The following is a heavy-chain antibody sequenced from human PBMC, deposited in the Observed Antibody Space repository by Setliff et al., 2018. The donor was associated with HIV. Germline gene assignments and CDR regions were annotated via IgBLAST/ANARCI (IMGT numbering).Heavy chain of an antibody. Sequence: LRLSCAASGFTFSSYAMHWVRQAPGKGLEWVAVISYDGSNKYYADSVKGRFTISRDNSKNTLYLQMNSLRAEDTAVYYCARDKIAAAAWDYWGQGTLVTVSS. D-gene: IGHD6-13*01. CDR2: ISYDGSNK. CDR3: ARDKIAAAAWDY. CDR1: GFTFSSYA. J-gene: IGHJ4*02. V-gene: IGHV3-30-3*01.